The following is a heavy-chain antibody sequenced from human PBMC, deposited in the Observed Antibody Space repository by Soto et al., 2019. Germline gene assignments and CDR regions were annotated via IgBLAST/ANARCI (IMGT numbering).Heavy chain of an antibody. D-gene: IGHD3-10*01. CDR2: IYPGDSDA. V-gene: IGHV5-51*01. J-gene: IGHJ4*02. CDR1: GYTFSKYW. CDR3: ARQGGEYNTMSDY. Sequence: GESLKISCKGSGYTFSKYWIGWVRQTPGKGLEWMGMIYPGDSDARYSPSFEGQVTFSVDKSINTAYLQWNSLKASDTAMYYCARQGGEYNTMSDYWGQGTLVTVYS.